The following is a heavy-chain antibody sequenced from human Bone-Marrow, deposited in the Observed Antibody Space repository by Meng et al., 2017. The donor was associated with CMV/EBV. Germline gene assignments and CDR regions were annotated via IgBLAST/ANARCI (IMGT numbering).Heavy chain of an antibody. J-gene: IGHJ4*02. Sequence: GESLKISCAASGFTFSDYYMSWIRQAPGKGLEWVSYISSSGSTIYYADSVKGRFTISRDNSKNTLYLQMNSLRDEDTAVYYCARAMIIAARALDFWGQGTLVTVSS. V-gene: IGHV3-11*04. CDR3: ARAMIIAARALDF. CDR2: ISSSGSTI. CDR1: GFTFSDYY. D-gene: IGHD6-6*01.